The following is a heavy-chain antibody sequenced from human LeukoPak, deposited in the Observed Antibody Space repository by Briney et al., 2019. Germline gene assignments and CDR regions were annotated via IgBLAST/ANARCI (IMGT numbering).Heavy chain of an antibody. D-gene: IGHD2-15*01. CDR2: MSYSGST. CDR1: GASISSSTYY. J-gene: IGHJ4*02. Sequence: PSETLSLTCTVSGASISSSTYYWDWIRQPPGKGLEWIGTMSYSGSTYYNPSLKSRVTISVDSTKNQFALKLSSVTAAETAVYYCARRVGGYWGQGTLVTVSS. CDR3: ARRVGGY. V-gene: IGHV4-39*01.